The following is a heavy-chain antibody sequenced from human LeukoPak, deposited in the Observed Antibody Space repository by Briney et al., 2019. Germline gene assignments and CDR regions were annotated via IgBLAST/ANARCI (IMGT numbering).Heavy chain of an antibody. J-gene: IGHJ4*02. Sequence: SETLSLTCTVSGGSIRSYYWNWIRQPPGEGLEWIGYIYYSGSTYYNPSLKSRVTISVDTSKNQFSLKLSSVTAAGTAVYYCASIWGSGSRKYFDYWGQGTLVTVSS. V-gene: IGHV4-59*06. D-gene: IGHD2-15*01. CDR2: IYYSGST. CDR1: GGSIRSYY. CDR3: ASIWGSGSRKYFDY.